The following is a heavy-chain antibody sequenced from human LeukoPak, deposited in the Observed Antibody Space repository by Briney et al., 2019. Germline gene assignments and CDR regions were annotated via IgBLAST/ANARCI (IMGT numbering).Heavy chain of an antibody. CDR2: INHSGST. D-gene: IGHD1-26*01. CDR3: ARAGASAY. CDR1: GGSFSGYY. V-gene: IGHV4-34*01. J-gene: IGHJ4*02. Sequence: SETLSLTCAVYGGSFSGYYWSWIRQPPGKWLEWIGEINHSGSTNYNPSLKSRVTISVDTSKNQFSLKLSSVTAADTAVYYCARAGASAYWGQGTLVTVSS.